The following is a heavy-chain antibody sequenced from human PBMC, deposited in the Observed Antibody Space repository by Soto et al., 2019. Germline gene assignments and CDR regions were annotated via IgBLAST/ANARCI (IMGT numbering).Heavy chain of an antibody. CDR3: ARYCSGGSCYPPDAFYI. D-gene: IGHD2-15*01. V-gene: IGHV4-31*03. CDR2: IYYSGST. CDR1: GGSISIVGYY. J-gene: IGHJ3*02. Sequence: TLSLTCTVSGGSISIVGYYWSWIRQHPGKGLEWIGYIYYSGSTYYNPSLKSRVTISVDTSKNQFSLKLSSVTAADTAVYYCARYCSGGSCYPPDAFYIWGQGTMVTVSS.